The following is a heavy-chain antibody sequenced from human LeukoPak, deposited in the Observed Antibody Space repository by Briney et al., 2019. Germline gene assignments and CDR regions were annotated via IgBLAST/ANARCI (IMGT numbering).Heavy chain of an antibody. CDR1: GSRFTSYW. CDR2: IYPGDSDT. D-gene: IGHD5-24*01. CDR3: ARPRDGYNYGFHY. V-gene: IGHV5-51*01. Sequence: GASLKISCKGSGSRFTSYWIGWVRQMPGKGLEWMGIIYPGDSDTRYSPSFQGQVTIPADKSISTAYLQWSSLKASDTAMYYCARPRDGYNYGFHYWGQGTLVTVSS. J-gene: IGHJ4*02.